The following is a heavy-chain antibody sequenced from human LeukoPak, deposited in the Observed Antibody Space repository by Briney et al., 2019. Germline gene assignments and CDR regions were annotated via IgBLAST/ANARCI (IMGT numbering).Heavy chain of an antibody. CDR2: ITDDATT. CDR1: GFTFSTAW. Sequence: TGGSLRLSCAASGFTFSTAWMHWVRQAPGTGLVWVSRITDDATTTYADSVKGRFTISRDNAKNTLYLQMDSLRAEDTAVYYCARAVSDYDFDYWGQGTLVTVSS. CDR3: ARAVSDYDFDY. D-gene: IGHD4-17*01. J-gene: IGHJ4*02. V-gene: IGHV3-74*03.